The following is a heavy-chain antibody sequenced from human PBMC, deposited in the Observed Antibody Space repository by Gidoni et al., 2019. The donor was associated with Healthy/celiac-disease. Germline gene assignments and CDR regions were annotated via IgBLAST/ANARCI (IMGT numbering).Heavy chain of an antibody. V-gene: IGHV4-39*07. Sequence: QLQLQESGPGLVKPSETLSLTCTVSGGSISSSSYYWGWIRQPPGKGLEWIGSIYYSGSTYYNPSLKSRVTISVDTSKNQFSLKLSSVTAADTAVYYCARDGGPHYDFWSGYYPPGYWGQGTLVTVSS. CDR1: GGSISSSSYY. CDR2: IYYSGST. CDR3: ARDGGPHYDFWSGYYPPGY. D-gene: IGHD3-3*01. J-gene: IGHJ4*02.